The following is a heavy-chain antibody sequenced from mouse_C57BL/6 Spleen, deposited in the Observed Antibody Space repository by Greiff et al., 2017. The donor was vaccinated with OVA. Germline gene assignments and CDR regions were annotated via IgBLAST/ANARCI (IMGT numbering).Heavy chain of an antibody. CDR1: GYTFTSYD. CDR2: IYPRDGST. J-gene: IGHJ4*01. D-gene: IGHD1-1*02. Sequence: VQLQQSGPELVKPGASVKLSCKASGYTFTSYDINWVKQRPGQGLEWIGWIYPRDGSTKYNEKFKGKAPLTVDTSSSTAYMELHSLTSEDSAVYFCAREGSYGLDYAMDYWGQGTSVTVSS. CDR3: AREGSYGLDYAMDY. V-gene: IGHV1-85*01.